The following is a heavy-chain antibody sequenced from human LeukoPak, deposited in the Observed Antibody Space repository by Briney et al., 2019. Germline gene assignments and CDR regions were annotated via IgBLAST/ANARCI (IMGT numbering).Heavy chain of an antibody. J-gene: IGHJ4*02. D-gene: IGHD6-13*01. CDR2: INSAGIST. CDR1: GFTFSSYW. V-gene: IGHV3-74*01. CDR3: GRDIATAVDY. Sequence: SGGSLRLSCTASGFTFSSYWMHWVRQAPGKGLVWVSRINSAGISTNHADSVKGRFTISRDNAKNTLYLQMNSLRAEDTAIYYCGRDIATAVDYWGLGTLVTVSS.